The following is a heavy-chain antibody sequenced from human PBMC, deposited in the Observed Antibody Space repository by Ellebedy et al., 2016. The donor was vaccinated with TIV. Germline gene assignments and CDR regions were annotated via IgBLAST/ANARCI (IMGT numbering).Heavy chain of an antibody. CDR2: IYYSGSA. V-gene: IGHV4-39*01. Sequence: GSLRLXCTVSGGSLNSRSYYWGWIRQPPGKGLEWIGNIYYSGSAYYNPSLKSRVAISGDTSKNQFSLHLSSVTAADTAVYYCATLIRTLAPRPEGGHQYSYMDVWGTGNTVSVSS. J-gene: IGHJ6*03. D-gene: IGHD6-6*01. CDR3: ATLIRTLAPRPEGGHQYSYMDV. CDR1: GGSLNSRSYY.